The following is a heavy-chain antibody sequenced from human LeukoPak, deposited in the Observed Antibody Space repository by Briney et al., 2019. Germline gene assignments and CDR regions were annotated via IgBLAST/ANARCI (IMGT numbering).Heavy chain of an antibody. V-gene: IGHV3-53*01. CDR3: TRKTDSGGSGDY. Sequence: GGSLRLSCAASGFTVYNNYMTWVRQAPGKGLECVSVIYSHGATYYAVSVKGQFTISRDKSKNTLYLQMNDLRPDDTAVYYCTRKTDSGGSGDYWGQGALVTVSS. J-gene: IGHJ4*02. CDR1: GFTVYNNY. CDR2: IYSHGAT. D-gene: IGHD3-22*01.